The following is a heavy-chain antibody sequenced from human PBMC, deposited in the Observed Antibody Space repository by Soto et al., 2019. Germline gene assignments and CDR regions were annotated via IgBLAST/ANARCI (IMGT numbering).Heavy chain of an antibody. CDR1: GFTLSSYW. CDR3: ARRYDSSGYSFDP. V-gene: IGHV3-74*01. CDR2: INGDGSDT. Sequence: PGGSLRLSCAASGFTLSSYWIQWVRQAPGKGLVWVSGINGDGSDTRYADFVKGRFTISRDNAKNTLYLQMNSLTADDTAVYFCARRYDSSGYSFDPWGQGTLVTVSS. D-gene: IGHD3-22*01. J-gene: IGHJ5*02.